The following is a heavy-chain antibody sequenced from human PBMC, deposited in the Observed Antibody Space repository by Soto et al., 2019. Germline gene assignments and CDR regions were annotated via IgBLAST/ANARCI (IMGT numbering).Heavy chain of an antibody. CDR3: EKDGDVLLWFGESNRPYGMDV. D-gene: IGHD3-10*01. CDR2: ISGSGGST. Sequence: EVQLLESGGGLVQPGGSLRLSCAASGFTFSSYAMSWVRQAPGKGLEWVSAISGSGGSTYYADSVKGRFTISRDNSKNTLYLQMNSLRAEDTAVYYCEKDGDVLLWFGESNRPYGMDVWGQGTTVTVSS. V-gene: IGHV3-23*01. CDR1: GFTFSSYA. J-gene: IGHJ6*02.